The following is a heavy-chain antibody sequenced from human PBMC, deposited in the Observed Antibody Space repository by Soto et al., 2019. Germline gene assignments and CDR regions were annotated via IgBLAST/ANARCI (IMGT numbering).Heavy chain of an antibody. V-gene: IGHV3-30-3*01. J-gene: IGHJ4*02. CDR1: GFTFSSYA. Sequence: QVQLVESGGGVVQPGRSLKLSCAASGFTFSSYAMHWVRQAPGKGLEWVAVISYDGSNKYYADSVKGRFTISRDNSKNTLYLQMNSLRAEDTAVYYRARDNSPYSSGWHNRHFDYWGQGTLVTVSS. D-gene: IGHD6-19*01. CDR3: ARDNSPYSSGWHNRHFDY. CDR2: ISYDGSNK.